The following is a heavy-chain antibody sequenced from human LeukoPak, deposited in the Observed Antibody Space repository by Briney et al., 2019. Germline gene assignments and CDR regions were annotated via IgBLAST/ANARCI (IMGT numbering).Heavy chain of an antibody. J-gene: IGHJ6*02. V-gene: IGHV4-59*01. CDR3: AREDPQTTVPEGMDV. Sequence: PSETLSLTCTVSGGYISSFYWSWIRQPPGKGLEWIGYIYYSGNTNYNPSLKSRVTLSVDTSKNQFSLKLSSVTAADTAVYYCAREDPQTTVPEGMDVWGQGTTVTVSS. D-gene: IGHD4-17*01. CDR2: IYYSGNT. CDR1: GGYISSFY.